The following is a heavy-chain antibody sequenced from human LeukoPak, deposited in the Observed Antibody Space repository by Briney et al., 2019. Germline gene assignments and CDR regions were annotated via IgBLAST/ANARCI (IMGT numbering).Heavy chain of an antibody. J-gene: IGHJ5*02. CDR3: AGRYCGSTSCYLRGWFDP. CDR1: GYTFTSYD. D-gene: IGHD2-2*01. Sequence: ASVKVSCKASGYTFTSYDINWVRQATGQGLEWMGWMNPNSGNTGYAQKFQGRVTMTEDTSTDTAYMELSSLRSEDTAVYYCAGRYCGSTSCYLRGWFDPWGQGTLVTVSS. V-gene: IGHV1-8*01. CDR2: MNPNSGNT.